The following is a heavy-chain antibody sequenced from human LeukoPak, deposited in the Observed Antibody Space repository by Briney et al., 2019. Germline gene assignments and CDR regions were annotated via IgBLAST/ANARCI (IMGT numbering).Heavy chain of an antibody. CDR3: ARGGAAAS. CDR2: IQADGGNK. V-gene: IGHV3-30*02. J-gene: IGHJ4*02. D-gene: IGHD6-13*01. CDR1: GFTFRNSD. Sequence: GGSLRLSCAASGFTFRNSDMHWVRQAPGKGPEWVAFIQADGGNKYYADSVKGRFTISRDNSKNTLYLQMNSLRAEDTAVYYCARGGAAASWGQGTLVTVSS.